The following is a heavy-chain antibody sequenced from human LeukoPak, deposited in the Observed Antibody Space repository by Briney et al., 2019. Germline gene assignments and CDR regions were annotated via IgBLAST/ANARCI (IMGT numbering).Heavy chain of an antibody. J-gene: IGHJ4*02. CDR3: ARAEVQSSGYHF. Sequence: GASMKVSCKASGYTFTGYYMHWVRQAPGQGLEWMGWMNPISGGTNYAQKFQGRVTMTRDRSTNTAYLELTSLRSDDTAVYYCARAEVQSSGYHFWGQGTLVTVSP. V-gene: IGHV1-2*02. CDR2: MNPISGGT. D-gene: IGHD6-19*01. CDR1: GYTFTGYY.